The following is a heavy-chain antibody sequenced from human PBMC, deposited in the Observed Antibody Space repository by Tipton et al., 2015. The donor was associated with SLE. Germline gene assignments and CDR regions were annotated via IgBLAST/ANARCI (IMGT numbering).Heavy chain of an antibody. Sequence: SLRLSCAASGFTFSSYSMNWVRQAPGKGLEWVSSISSSSSYIYYADSVKGRFTISRDNSKNTLYLQMNSLRAEDTAVYYCARGGGAGPFDYWGQGTLVTVSS. V-gene: IGHV3-21*04. CDR3: ARGGGAGPFDY. J-gene: IGHJ4*02. CDR1: GFTFSSYS. CDR2: ISSSSSYI. D-gene: IGHD6-19*01.